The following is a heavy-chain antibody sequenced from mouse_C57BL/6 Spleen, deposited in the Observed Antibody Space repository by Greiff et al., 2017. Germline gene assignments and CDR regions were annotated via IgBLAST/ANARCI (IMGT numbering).Heavy chain of an antibody. D-gene: IGHD2-3*01. CDR2: INPSSGYT. Sequence: QVQLQQSGAELAKPGASVKLSCKASGYTFTSYWMHWVNQRPGQGLEWIGYINPSSGYTKYNQKFKDKATLTADKSSSTAYMQLSSLTYEDSAVYYSARRYDGYYYAMDDWGKGTSVTVSS. CDR3: ARRYDGYYYAMDD. V-gene: IGHV1-7*01. J-gene: IGHJ4*01. CDR1: GYTFTSYW.